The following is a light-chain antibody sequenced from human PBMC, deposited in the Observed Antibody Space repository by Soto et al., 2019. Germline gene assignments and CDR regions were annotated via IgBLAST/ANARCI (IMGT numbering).Light chain of an antibody. CDR2: DVN. V-gene: IGLV2-11*01. CDR1: TSDVGAYSF. Sequence: QSVLTQPRSVSGSPGQSITISCTGSTSDVGAYSFASWYQQHPGAAPKLLIHDVNKRPPGVPDRFSASKSGNTASLTISGLQDEDEADYFCCSYEGAYRYVFGSGTKVTVL. J-gene: IGLJ1*01. CDR3: CSYEGAYRYV.